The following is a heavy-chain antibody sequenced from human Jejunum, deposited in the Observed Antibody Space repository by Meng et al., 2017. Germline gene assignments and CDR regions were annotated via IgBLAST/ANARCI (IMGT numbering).Heavy chain of an antibody. J-gene: IGHJ4*02. V-gene: IGHV3-33*01. D-gene: IGHD3-10*01. CDR1: GFNFTNYG. Sequence: QGQLVEAGGGVVQPGKSLRLSCAAFGFNFTNYGMHWVRQAPGKGLEWVAVIWHDGSKVFYADSVRGRFTISRDNSHNTVDLQMNSVRVDDTAVYFCLRGRDYWGQGTLVTVSS. CDR2: IWHDGSKV. CDR3: LRGRDY.